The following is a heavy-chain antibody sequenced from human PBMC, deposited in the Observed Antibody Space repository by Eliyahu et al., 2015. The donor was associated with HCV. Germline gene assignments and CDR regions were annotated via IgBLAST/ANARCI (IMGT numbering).Heavy chain of an antibody. V-gene: IGHV1-18*04. CDR2: ISAYNGNT. J-gene: IGHJ4*02. CDR1: GYTFTSYG. CDR3: ARDYRGYCSGGSCLYFDY. Sequence: QVQLVQSGAEVKKPGASVKVSCKASGYTFTSYGISWVRQAPGQGLEWMGWISAYNGNTNYAQKLQGRVTMTTDTSTSTAYMELRSLRSDDTAVYYCARDYRGYCSGGSCLYFDYWGQGTLVTVSS. D-gene: IGHD2-15*01.